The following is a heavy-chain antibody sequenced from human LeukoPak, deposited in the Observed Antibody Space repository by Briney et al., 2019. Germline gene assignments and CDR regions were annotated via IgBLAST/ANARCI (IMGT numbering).Heavy chain of an antibody. Sequence: GGSLRLSCAASGFTFSSYAMHWVRQAPGKGLEWAAIIWYDGNNKYYADSVKGRFTISRDNSKNTLYLEMNSLRAEDTAAYYCARALTPMAAAPPDYWGQGTLVTVSS. CDR3: ARALTPMAAAPPDY. D-gene: IGHD6-13*01. V-gene: IGHV3-33*01. J-gene: IGHJ4*02. CDR1: GFTFSSYA. CDR2: IWYDGNNK.